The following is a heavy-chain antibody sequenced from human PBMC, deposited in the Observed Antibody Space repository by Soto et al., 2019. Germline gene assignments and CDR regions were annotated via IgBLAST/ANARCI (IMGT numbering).Heavy chain of an antibody. CDR3: ARMNYDFWSGLDYYMDV. Sequence: SETLSLTCAVSSGSISSSNWWRWVRQPPGKGLEWIGEIYHSGSTNYNPSLKSRVTISVDKSKNQFSLKLSSVTAADTAVYYCARMNYDFWSGLDYYMDVWGQGTTVTVSS. V-gene: IGHV4-4*02. J-gene: IGHJ6*03. CDR2: IYHSGST. CDR1: SGSISSSNW. D-gene: IGHD3-3*01.